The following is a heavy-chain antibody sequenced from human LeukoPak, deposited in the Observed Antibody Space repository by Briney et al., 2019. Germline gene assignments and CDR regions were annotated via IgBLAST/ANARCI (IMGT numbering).Heavy chain of an antibody. CDR3: ARHEYSGSYYGLSWFDP. J-gene: IGHJ5*02. CDR1: GGSISSSGYY. D-gene: IGHD1-26*01. CDR2: IYYSGST. V-gene: IGHV4-39*01. Sequence: PSETLSLTCTVSGGSISSSGYYWGWIRQPPGKGLEWIASIYYSGSTYYNPSLKSRVTISVDTSKNQLSLKLSSLAAADAAVYYCARHEYSGSYYGLSWFDPWGQGTLVTVSS.